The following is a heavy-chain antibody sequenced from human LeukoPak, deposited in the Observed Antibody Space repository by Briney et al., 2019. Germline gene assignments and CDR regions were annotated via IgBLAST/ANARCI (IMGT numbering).Heavy chain of an antibody. CDR3: ARALAYYYDSEYYFDY. CDR1: GFTFSSYA. D-gene: IGHD3-22*01. J-gene: IGHJ4*02. Sequence: GGSLRLSCAASGFTFSSYAMSWVRQAPGKGLVWVSRINSDGSSTSYADSVKGRFTISRDNAKNTLYLQMNSLRAEDTAVYYCARALAYYYDSEYYFDYWGQGTLVTVSS. V-gene: IGHV3-74*01. CDR2: INSDGSST.